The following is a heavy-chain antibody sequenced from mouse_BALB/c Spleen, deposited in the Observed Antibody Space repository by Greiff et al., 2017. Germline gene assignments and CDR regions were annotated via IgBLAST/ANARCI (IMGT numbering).Heavy chain of an antibody. CDR1: GFTFSSFG. D-gene: IGHD2-4*01. CDR3: ARSGLRSYYAMDY. V-gene: IGHV5-17*02. J-gene: IGHJ4*01. Sequence: EVKLVESGGGLVQPGGSRKLSCAASGFTFSSFGMHWVRQAPEKGLEWVAYISSGSSTIYYADTVKGRFTISRDNPKNTLFLQMTSLRSEDTAMYYCARSGLRSYYAMDYWGQGTSVTVSS. CDR2: ISSGSSTI.